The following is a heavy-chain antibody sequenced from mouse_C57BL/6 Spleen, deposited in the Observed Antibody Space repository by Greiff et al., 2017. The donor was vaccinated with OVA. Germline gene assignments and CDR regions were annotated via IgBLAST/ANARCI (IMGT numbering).Heavy chain of an antibody. CDR1: GYTFTSYW. V-gene: IGHV1-59*01. Sequence: LVRPGTSVKLSCKASGYTFTSYWMHWVKQRPGQGLEWIGVIDPSDSYTNYNQKFKGKATLTVDTSSSTAYMQLSSLTSEDSAVYYCARGNWSFDYWGQGTTLTVSS. CDR3: ARGNWSFDY. J-gene: IGHJ2*01. CDR2: IDPSDSYT. D-gene: IGHD4-1*01.